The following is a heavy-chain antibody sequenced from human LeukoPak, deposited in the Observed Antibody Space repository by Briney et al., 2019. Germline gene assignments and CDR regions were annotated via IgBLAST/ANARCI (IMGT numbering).Heavy chain of an antibody. J-gene: IGHJ4*02. CDR3: AAAGEMATIGPFD. Sequence: GASVKVSCKASGYTFTGYYMHWVRQAPGQGLEWMGWIYPNSGGTNYAQKFQGRVTMTRDTSISTAYMELSRLRSDDTAVYYCAAAGEMATIGPFDWGQGTLVTVSS. CDR2: IYPNSGGT. D-gene: IGHD5-24*01. V-gene: IGHV1-2*02. CDR1: GYTFTGYY.